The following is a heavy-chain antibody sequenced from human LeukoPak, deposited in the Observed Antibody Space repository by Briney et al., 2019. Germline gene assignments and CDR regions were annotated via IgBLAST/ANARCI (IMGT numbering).Heavy chain of an antibody. V-gene: IGHV3-7*01. J-gene: IGHJ4*02. CDR3: AAMDHFDY. D-gene: IGHD5-18*01. CDR1: GFTFYISW. CDR2: IKYDGNEI. Sequence: GGSLTLSCAASGFTFYISWMAWGRQAPGKGLEWVANIKYDGNEIYYVDSVKGRFTISRYNAKNSLHLEMNSLRADDTAVYYCAAMDHFDYWGQGTLVSVSS.